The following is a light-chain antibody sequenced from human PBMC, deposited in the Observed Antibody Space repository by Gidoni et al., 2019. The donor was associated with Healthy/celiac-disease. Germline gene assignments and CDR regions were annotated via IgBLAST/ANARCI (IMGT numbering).Light chain of an antibody. CDR2: AAS. V-gene: IGKV1-8*01. J-gene: IGKJ1*01. Sequence: AIRMTQSPSSFSASTGDRVTITCRASQGISSYLAWYQQKPGKAPKLLIYAASTLQSGVPSRFSGSGSGTDFTLTSSCLQSEDFATYYCQQDYSYPWTFGQGTKVEIK. CDR1: QGISSY. CDR3: QQDYSYPWT.